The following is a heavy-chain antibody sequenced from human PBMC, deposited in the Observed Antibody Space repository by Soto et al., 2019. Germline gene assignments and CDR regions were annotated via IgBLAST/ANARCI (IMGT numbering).Heavy chain of an antibody. Sequence: GASVKVSCKVSGYTLTELSMHWVRQAPGKGLEWMGGFDPEDGETIYAQKSQGRVTMTEDTSTDTAYMELSSLRSEDTAVYYCATRRNLYFEWSPRDYWGQGTLVTVSS. CDR1: GYTLTELS. D-gene: IGHD3-9*01. J-gene: IGHJ4*02. V-gene: IGHV1-24*01. CDR2: FDPEDGET. CDR3: ATRRNLYFEWSPRDY.